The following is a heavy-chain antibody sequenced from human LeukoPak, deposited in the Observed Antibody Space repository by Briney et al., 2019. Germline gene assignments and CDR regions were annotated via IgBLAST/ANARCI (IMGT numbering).Heavy chain of an antibody. D-gene: IGHD2-21*01. V-gene: IGHV3-48*01. CDR3: ARVGTEFHIDY. J-gene: IGHJ4*02. CDR1: GFTFSSYS. Sequence: PGGSLRLSCAASGFTFSSYSMNWVRQAPGKGLEWVSYISSSSSTIYYADSVKGRFTISRDNAKNSLYLQMNSLRAEDTAVYYCARVGTEFHIDYWGQGTQVTISS. CDR2: ISSSSSTI.